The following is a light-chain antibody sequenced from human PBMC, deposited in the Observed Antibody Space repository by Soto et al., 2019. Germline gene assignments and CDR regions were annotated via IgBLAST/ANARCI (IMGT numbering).Light chain of an antibody. CDR2: AAS. Sequence: DVQMAQSPSSLSASVGDRVTITCRASQSVSIYLNWYQQKPGKAHNLLISAASSLQNGVPSRFRGSVSGTDFTLTISSLQREDFATYYCQQSSSTPTWTVGQGTKGDIK. CDR3: QQSSSTPTWT. CDR1: QSVSIY. J-gene: IGKJ1*01. V-gene: IGKV1-39*01.